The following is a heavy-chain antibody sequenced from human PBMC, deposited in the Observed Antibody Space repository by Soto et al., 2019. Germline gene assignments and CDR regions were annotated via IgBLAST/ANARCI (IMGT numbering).Heavy chain of an antibody. CDR2: ISGSGGST. CDR1: GFTFSSYA. V-gene: IGHV3-23*01. J-gene: IGHJ4*02. CDR3: AKDGLYCGGDCFERYYFDY. D-gene: IGHD2-21*02. Sequence: PGGSLRLSCAASGFTFSSYAMSWVRQAPGKGLEWVSAISGSGGSTYYADSVKGRFTISRDNSKNTLCLQMNSLRAEDTAVYYCAKDGLYCGGDCFERYYFDYWGQGTLVTVSS.